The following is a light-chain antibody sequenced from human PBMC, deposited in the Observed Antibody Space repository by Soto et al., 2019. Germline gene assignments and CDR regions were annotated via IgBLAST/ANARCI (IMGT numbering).Light chain of an antibody. V-gene: IGLV1-36*01. CDR1: TSNIGNNA. CDR3: ASWDDTLSGVV. CDR2: YDD. Sequence: QSVLTQQPSVSGAPGQRVTISCSGSTSNIGNNAVNWYQQLPGKAPRALIYYDDLLPTGVSKRFSGSKSGTSVSLAISGLQSDDEADYYCASWDDTLSGVVFGGGTKLTVL. J-gene: IGLJ3*02.